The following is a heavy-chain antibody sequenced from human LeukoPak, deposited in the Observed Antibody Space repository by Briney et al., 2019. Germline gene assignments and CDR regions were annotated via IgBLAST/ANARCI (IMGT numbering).Heavy chain of an antibody. D-gene: IGHD3-16*01. V-gene: IGHV3-15*01. CDR1: GFTFRNAW. Sequence: PGGSLRLSCAASGFTFRNAWMTWVRQAPGKGLEWVGRIKSKPAGGTTDYAAPVKGRFSISRDDSKNMVYLDMNSLKTEDTAVYYCGGRRVWGNGTVVTVSS. J-gene: IGHJ6*04. CDR2: IKSKPAGGTT. CDR3: GGRRV.